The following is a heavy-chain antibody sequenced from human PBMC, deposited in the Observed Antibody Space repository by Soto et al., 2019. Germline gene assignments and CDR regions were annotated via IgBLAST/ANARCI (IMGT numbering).Heavy chain of an antibody. CDR2: INTKSGGT. V-gene: IGHV1-2*02. CDR1: GYTFTVYY. CDR3: ARDLAKGGGSAGFDY. Sequence: QVQLVQSGAEVKKPGASVNVSCKASGYTFTVYYMHWVRQAPGQGLEWMGWINTKSGGTMYAQKFQGRVTMTWDPSISTAYMALTRLRSDDTAVYYCARDLAKGGGSAGFDYWGQGTLVTVSS. D-gene: IGHD1-26*01. J-gene: IGHJ4*02.